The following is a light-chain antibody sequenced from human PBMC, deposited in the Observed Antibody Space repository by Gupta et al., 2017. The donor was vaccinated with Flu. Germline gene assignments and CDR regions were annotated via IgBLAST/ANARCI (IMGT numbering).Light chain of an antibody. Sequence: GVTSKSTCGGNKIGSKSVQWDQQKAGQAPVLVVYDNSERRSGSPERCSGANSGTTATVTGSRVEAGDEAEYYCQVRDGSTDRVVFSGGTKLTVL. CDR1: KIGSKS. CDR2: DNS. CDR3: QVRDGSTDRVV. J-gene: IGLJ2*01. V-gene: IGLV3-21*02.